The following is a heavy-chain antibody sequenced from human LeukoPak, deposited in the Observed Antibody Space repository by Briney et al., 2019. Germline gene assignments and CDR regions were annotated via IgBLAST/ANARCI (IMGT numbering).Heavy chain of an antibody. Sequence: GASVKVSCKASGYTFTGYYMHWVRQAPGQGLEWMGWMNPNSGNTGYAQKFQGRVTMTRNTSISTAYMELSSLRSEDTAVYYCARSPASSGWFYYYYYMDVWGQGTTVTTSS. D-gene: IGHD6-19*01. J-gene: IGHJ6*03. V-gene: IGHV1-8*02. CDR2: MNPNSGNT. CDR3: ARSPASSGWFYYYYYMDV. CDR1: GYTFTGYY.